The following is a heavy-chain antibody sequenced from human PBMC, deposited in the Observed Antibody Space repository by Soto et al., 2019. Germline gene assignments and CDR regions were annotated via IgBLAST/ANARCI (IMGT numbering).Heavy chain of an antibody. CDR1: GFSFSSYA. D-gene: IGHD6-6*01. CDR2: ISYDGSNK. Sequence: VGSLRLSCAASGFSFSSYAMHWVRQAPGKGLEWVAVISYDGSNKYYADSVKGRFTISRDNTKNTLYLQMNSLRAENTAVYYCAGLSSSGNYYYDGMDVWGQGTTVTVSS. CDR3: AGLSSSGNYYYDGMDV. V-gene: IGHV3-30*04. J-gene: IGHJ6*02.